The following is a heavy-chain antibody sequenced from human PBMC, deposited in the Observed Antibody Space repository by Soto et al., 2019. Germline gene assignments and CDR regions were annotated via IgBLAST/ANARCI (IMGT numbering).Heavy chain of an antibody. V-gene: IGHV1-18*01. J-gene: IGHJ4*02. Sequence: QVHLVQSGAEVKKPGASVKVSCQGCGYAFTTYGTTWVRQAPGQGLEWMGWISAHNGNTNYAPKLQGRATVTRDPSTSTACMELSSLIYDDTAVYSCARGGYGDYWCQGALVTVSS. D-gene: IGHD1-1*01. CDR1: GYAFTTYG. CDR2: ISAHNGNT. CDR3: ARGGYGDY.